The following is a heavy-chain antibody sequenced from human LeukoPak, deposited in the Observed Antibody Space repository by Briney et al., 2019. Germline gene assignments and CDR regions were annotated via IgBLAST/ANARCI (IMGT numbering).Heavy chain of an antibody. J-gene: IGHJ4*02. D-gene: IGHD7-27*01. CDR2: IKEDGSEK. V-gene: IGHV3-7*03. Sequence: GGSLRLSCAASGFTFSNYWMSWVRQAPGKGLEWVANIKEDGSEKSYVDSVKGRFTISRDNAKNSLYLQMNSLRAEDTAVYYCARVSAGDYSDYWGQGTLVTVSS. CDR1: GFTFSNYW. CDR3: ARVSAGDYSDY.